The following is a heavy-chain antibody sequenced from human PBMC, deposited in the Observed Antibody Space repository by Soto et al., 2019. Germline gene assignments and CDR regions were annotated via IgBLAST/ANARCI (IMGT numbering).Heavy chain of an antibody. J-gene: IGHJ5*02. CDR2: INHSGST. V-gene: IGHV4-34*01. CDR3: ARVRGTYVYRSWFDP. Sequence: QVQLQQWGAGLLKPSETLSLTCAVYGGSFSGYYWSWIRQPPGKGLEWIGEINHSGSTNYNPSLKSRVTISVDTCKNQFSLKLSSVTAADTAVYYCARVRGTYVYRSWFDPWGQGTLVTVSS. D-gene: IGHD3-16*01. CDR1: GGSFSGYY.